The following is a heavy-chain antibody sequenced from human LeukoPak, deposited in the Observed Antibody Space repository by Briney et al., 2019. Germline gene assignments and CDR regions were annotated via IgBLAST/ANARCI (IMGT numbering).Heavy chain of an antibody. CDR2: IKQDGSEK. CDR3: ARDNYYGSGNYNVD. Sequence: ETLSLTCTVSGGSISSSNYYWGWIRQPPGKGLEWVAKIKQDGSEKYYVDSVKGRFTISRDNAKNSLYLQMNSLRAEDTAVYYCARDNYYGSGNYNVDWGQGTLVTVSS. V-gene: IGHV3-7*01. J-gene: IGHJ4*02. D-gene: IGHD3-10*01. CDR1: GGSISSSNYY.